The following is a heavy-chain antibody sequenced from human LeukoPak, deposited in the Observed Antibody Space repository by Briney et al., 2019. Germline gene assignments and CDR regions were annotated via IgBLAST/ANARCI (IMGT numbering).Heavy chain of an antibody. CDR3: TRSVRDGSIDY. CDR1: GYTFTSYD. Sequence: ASVKVSCKASGYTFTSYDINGVRPATGQGLEGMGWMNPNSGKTGYAQKFQGRVTMTRSTSISTAYMELSSLRSEDTAVYYCTRSVRDGSIDYWGQGTLVTVSS. D-gene: IGHD5-24*01. J-gene: IGHJ4*02. V-gene: IGHV1-8*01. CDR2: MNPNSGKT.